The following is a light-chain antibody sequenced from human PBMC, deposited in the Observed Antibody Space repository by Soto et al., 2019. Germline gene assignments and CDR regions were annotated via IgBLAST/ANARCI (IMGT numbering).Light chain of an antibody. V-gene: IGKV1-5*03. CDR2: NAS. CDR1: QSISSW. Sequence: DIQMTQSPSTLSASVGDRVTITCRASQSISSWLAWYQQKPGKAPKLLIYNASSLESGVPSRYSGSGFGTEFTLTISSLPPDEFATYYGHQYDSYSLTFGRGTRLEIK. CDR3: HQYDSYSLT. J-gene: IGKJ5*01.